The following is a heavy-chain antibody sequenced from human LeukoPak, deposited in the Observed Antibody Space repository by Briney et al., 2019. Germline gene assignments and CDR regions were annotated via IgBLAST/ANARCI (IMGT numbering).Heavy chain of an antibody. CDR1: GYIFTGYY. CDR3: ARVANGLPNYYDSSGYYGSYDY. CDR2: INPNSGDT. J-gene: IGHJ4*02. D-gene: IGHD3-22*01. Sequence: ASVKVSCKASGYIFTGYYMHWVRQAPGQGLEWMGWINPNSGDTNYAQKFQGRVTMTRDTSISTAYMELSRLRSDDTAVYYCARVANGLPNYYDSSGYYGSYDYWGQGTLVTVSS. V-gene: IGHV1-2*02.